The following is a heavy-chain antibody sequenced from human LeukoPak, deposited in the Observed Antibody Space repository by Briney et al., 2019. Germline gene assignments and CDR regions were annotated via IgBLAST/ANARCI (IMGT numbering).Heavy chain of an antibody. J-gene: IGHJ5*02. CDR3: ARDLTQQLVPRGWFDP. CDR1: GYSISSGYY. Sequence: SETLSLTCAVSGYSISSGYYWGWIRQPPGKGLDWIGSIYHSGSTYYNPSLKSRVTISVDTSKNQFSLKLSPVTAADTAVYYCARDLTQQLVPRGWFDPWGQGTLVTVSS. CDR2: IYHSGST. D-gene: IGHD6-13*01. V-gene: IGHV4-38-2*02.